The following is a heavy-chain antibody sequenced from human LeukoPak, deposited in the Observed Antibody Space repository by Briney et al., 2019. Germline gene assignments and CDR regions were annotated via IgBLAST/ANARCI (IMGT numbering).Heavy chain of an antibody. Sequence: PGGSLRLSCAASGFTFGTYAIHWVRQAPGKGLEWVAVIWFDGSEQYYADSVKGRFIISIENAKSTSNLQLNSLRAEDTAVYYCERGGDSRWGELSPWGQGTLVNVSS. D-gene: IGHD3-16*02. CDR1: GFTFGTYA. V-gene: IGHV3-33*01. CDR3: ERGGDSRWGELSP. J-gene: IGHJ1*01. CDR2: IWFDGSEQ.